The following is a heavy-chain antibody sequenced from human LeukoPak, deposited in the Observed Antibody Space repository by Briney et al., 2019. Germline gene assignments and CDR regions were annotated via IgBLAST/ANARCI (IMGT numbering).Heavy chain of an antibody. D-gene: IGHD3-10*01. J-gene: IGHJ4*01. Sequence: PGGSLRLSCAASGFTLKNAWMSWVRQAPGKGLEWVGRIKSKSDDGTTDYAAPVKGRFTISRDDSTNTLYLQMNSLKTEDTALYYCTTLMIRGVIDHWGHGTLVTVSS. CDR3: TTLMIRGVIDH. CDR1: GFTLKNAW. V-gene: IGHV3-15*01. CDR2: IKSKSDDGTT.